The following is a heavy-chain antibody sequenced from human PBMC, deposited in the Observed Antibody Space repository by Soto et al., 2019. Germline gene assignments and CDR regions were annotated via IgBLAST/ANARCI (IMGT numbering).Heavy chain of an antibody. D-gene: IGHD6-13*01. V-gene: IGHV1-18*01. CDR1: GYTFTSYG. J-gene: IGHJ4*02. CDR2: ISAYNGNT. Sequence: VASVKVSCKASGYTFTSYGISWGRQAPGQGLEWMGWISAYNGNTNYAQKLQGRVTMTTDTSTSTAYMELRSLRSDDTAVYYCARDPGIAAAGEYHFDYWGQGTLVTVSS. CDR3: ARDPGIAAAGEYHFDY.